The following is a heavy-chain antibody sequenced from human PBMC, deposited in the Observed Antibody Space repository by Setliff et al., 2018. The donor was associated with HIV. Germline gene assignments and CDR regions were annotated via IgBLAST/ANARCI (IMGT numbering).Heavy chain of an antibody. CDR2: INPSGDTT. V-gene: IGHV1-46*01. J-gene: IGHJ4*02. CDR3: ARDYWKVPDH. D-gene: IGHD1-1*01. Sequence: GASVKVSCKASGYTFTSYYMHWVRQAPGQGLEWMGIINPSGDTTIYAQKFQGKVTMTRDTSTSTAYMELSSLRSEDTAVYYCARDYWKVPDHWGQGTLVTVSS. CDR1: GYTFTSYY.